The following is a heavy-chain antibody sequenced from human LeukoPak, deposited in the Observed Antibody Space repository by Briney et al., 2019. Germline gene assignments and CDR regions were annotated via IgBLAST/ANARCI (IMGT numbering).Heavy chain of an antibody. J-gene: IGHJ4*02. CDR1: GFTFSSFE. Sequence: GGSLRLSCVASGFTFSSFEMNWVRQAPGKGLEWVSYISSSGTTISYADSVKGRFTISRDNANNSLYLQMNNLRAEDTAVYYCARAYFSSYYFDYWGQGTLVTVSS. V-gene: IGHV3-48*03. CDR3: ARAYFSSYYFDY. CDR2: ISSSGTTI. D-gene: IGHD6-6*01.